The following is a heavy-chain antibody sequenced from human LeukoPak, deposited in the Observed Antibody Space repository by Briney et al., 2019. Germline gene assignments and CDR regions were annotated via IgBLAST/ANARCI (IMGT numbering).Heavy chain of an antibody. J-gene: IGHJ1*01. CDR3: TSWGDTTAEYFQR. V-gene: IGHV3-7*01. D-gene: IGHD2-21*02. CDR1: GFTFSTYS. Sequence: QPGGSLRLSCAASGFTFSTYSMHWVRQAPGKGLEWVAQINPDGRDTYYVDSVKGRFTISRDNAQNSMYLQMNSLRVEDTAVYYCTSWGDTTAEYFQRWGQGTLVTVSS. CDR2: INPDGRDT.